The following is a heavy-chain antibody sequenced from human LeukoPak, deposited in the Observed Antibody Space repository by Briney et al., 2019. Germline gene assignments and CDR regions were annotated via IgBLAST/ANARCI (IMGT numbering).Heavy chain of an antibody. D-gene: IGHD1-14*01. Sequence: PGGSLRLSCAASGFTFSSYAMHWVRQAPGKGPEWVAVISYDGSNKYYADSVKGRFTISRDNSKNTLYLQMNSLRAEDTAVYYCAREGGITFDYWGQGTLVTVSS. J-gene: IGHJ4*02. CDR3: AREGGITFDY. V-gene: IGHV3-30-3*01. CDR2: ISYDGSNK. CDR1: GFTFSSYA.